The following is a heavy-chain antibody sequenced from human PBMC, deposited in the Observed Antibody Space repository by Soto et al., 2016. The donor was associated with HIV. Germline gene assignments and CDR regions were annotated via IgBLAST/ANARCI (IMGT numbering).Heavy chain of an antibody. CDR2: ISAYDGEP. Sequence: QVQLVQSGAEVKKPGASVKVSCKTSGYSFTSYGLSWVRQAPGQGLEWMGWISAYDGEPNYEQRLQGRVTMTTDRSTRTAYMELRNLRSADTAIYYCAREDGYGGYARMDVWGQGTTVTVSS. J-gene: IGHJ6*02. D-gene: IGHD5-12*01. V-gene: IGHV1-18*01. CDR1: GYSFTSYG. CDR3: AREDGYGGYARMDV.